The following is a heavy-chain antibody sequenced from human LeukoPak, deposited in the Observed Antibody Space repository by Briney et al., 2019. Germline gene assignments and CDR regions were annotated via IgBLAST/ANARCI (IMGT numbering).Heavy chain of an antibody. Sequence: GGSLRLSCAASGFTFSSYGMHWVRQAPGKGLEWVAVISYDGSNKYYADSVKGRFTISRDNSKNTLYLQMNSLRAEDTAVYYCAKDSEWLAGDYYMDVWGKGTTVTVSS. CDR3: AKDSEWLAGDYYMDV. CDR2: ISYDGSNK. CDR1: GFTFSSYG. J-gene: IGHJ6*03. V-gene: IGHV3-30*18. D-gene: IGHD5-24*01.